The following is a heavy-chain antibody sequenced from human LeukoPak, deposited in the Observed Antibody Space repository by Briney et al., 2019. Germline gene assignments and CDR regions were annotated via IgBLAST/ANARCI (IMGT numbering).Heavy chain of an antibody. J-gene: IGHJ4*02. D-gene: IGHD3-10*01. V-gene: IGHV1-46*01. CDR3: ARGHGSGSYILGY. Sequence: GASVKGSCKASGYTFTTYYMHWVRQAPGQGLEWMGIINPSDGSTTYAQKFQDRVTMTRDTSTSTFYMELSSLRSEDTAVYYCARGHGSGSYILGYWGQGTLVTVSS. CDR1: GYTFTTYY. CDR2: INPSDGST.